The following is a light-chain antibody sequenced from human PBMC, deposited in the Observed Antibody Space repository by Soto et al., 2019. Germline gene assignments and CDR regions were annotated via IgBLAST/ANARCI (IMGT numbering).Light chain of an antibody. CDR3: SSFTFSTFGV. CDR2: GNS. CDR1: RSNIGAGYD. Sequence: QSVLTQPPSVSGAPGQRVTISCTGSRSNIGAGYDVHWYQQLPGTAPKLLIYGNSNRPSGVPDRFSGSKSGTSASLAITGLQAEDEADYYCSSFTFSTFGVFGTGTKVTVL. V-gene: IGLV1-40*01. J-gene: IGLJ1*01.